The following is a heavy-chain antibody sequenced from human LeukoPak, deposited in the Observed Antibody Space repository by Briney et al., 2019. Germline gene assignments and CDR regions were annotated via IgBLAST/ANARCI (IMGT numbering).Heavy chain of an antibody. D-gene: IGHD5-18*01. CDR3: AKGRGGDYSYGSYYFDS. V-gene: IGHV3-30*18. CDR2: LSSDGSNE. CDR1: GFTFSSYS. Sequence: TGGSLRLSCAASGFTFSSYSMNWVRQAPGKGLEWVAVLSSDGSNEYYSDSVKGRFTISRDNSKNTLYLHMNSLRTEDTAVYYCAKGRGGDYSYGSYYFDSWGQGTLVTVSS. J-gene: IGHJ4*02.